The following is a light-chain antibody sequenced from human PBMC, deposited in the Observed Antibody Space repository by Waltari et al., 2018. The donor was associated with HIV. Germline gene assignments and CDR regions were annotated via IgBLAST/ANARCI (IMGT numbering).Light chain of an antibody. J-gene: IGKJ4*01. V-gene: IGKV1-27*01. CDR1: QGISNY. CDR3: QKYNNAPRLT. Sequence: DIQMTQSPSSLSASVGDRVTITCRASQGISNYLAWYQQKPGKVPKLLIYAASTLQLGVPSRFSGSGSGTDFTLTISSLQPEDVAIYYCQKYNNAPRLTFGGGTKVEIK. CDR2: AAS.